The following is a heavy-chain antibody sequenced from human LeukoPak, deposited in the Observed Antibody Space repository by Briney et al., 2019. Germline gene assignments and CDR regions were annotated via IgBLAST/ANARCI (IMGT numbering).Heavy chain of an antibody. CDR2: IYYSGST. J-gene: IGHJ4*02. CDR1: GGSISGYY. V-gene: IGHV4-59*12. CDR3: ARGNYR. D-gene: IGHD3-16*02. Sequence: SQTLSLTCAVSGGSISGYYWSWIPQSPGKGLEWIGYIYYSGSTNYNPSLKSRVTMSVDTSKNQFSLKLRSVTAADTAVYYCARGNYRWGQGTLVTVSS.